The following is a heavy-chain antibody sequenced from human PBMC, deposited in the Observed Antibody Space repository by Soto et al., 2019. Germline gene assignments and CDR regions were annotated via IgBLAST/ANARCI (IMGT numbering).Heavy chain of an antibody. V-gene: IGHV4-31*03. D-gene: IGHD2-21*02. CDR2: IYYSGST. CDR1: GGSISSGGYY. Sequence: QVQLQESGPGLVKPSQTLSLTCTVSGGSISSGGYYWSWIRQHPGKGLEWIGYIYYSGSTYYNPSLKSRVTISVDTSKNQFSLKLSSVTAADMAVYYCARSCIRCGDCPVSYGMDVWGQGTTVTVSS. CDR3: ARSCIRCGDCPVSYGMDV. J-gene: IGHJ6*02.